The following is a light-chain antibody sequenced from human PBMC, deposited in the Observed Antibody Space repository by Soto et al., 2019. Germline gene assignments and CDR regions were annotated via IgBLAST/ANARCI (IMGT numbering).Light chain of an antibody. CDR2: GNS. V-gene: IGLV1-40*01. Sequence: QSVLTQPPSVSGAPGQRVTISCTESSSNIGAGYDVHWYQQLPGTAPKLLIYGNSNRPSGVPDRFSGSKSGTSDSLAITGLQAEDEADYYCQSYDSSLSGWVFGGGTKLTVL. CDR1: SSNIGAGYD. CDR3: QSYDSSLSGWV. J-gene: IGLJ3*02.